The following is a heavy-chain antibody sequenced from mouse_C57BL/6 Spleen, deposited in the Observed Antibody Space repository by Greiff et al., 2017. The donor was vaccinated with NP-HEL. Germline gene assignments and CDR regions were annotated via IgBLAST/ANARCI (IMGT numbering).Heavy chain of an antibody. CDR1: GYTFTDYA. J-gene: IGHJ4*01. D-gene: IGHD1-1*01. Sequence: VQGVESGPELVRPGVSVKISCKGSGYTFTDYAMHWVKQSHAKSLEWIGVISTYYGDASYNQKFKDKATMTVDKSSSTAYMELARLTSEDSAVYDWASFYYGRGAMDYWGQGTSVTVSS. V-gene: IGHV1-67*01. CDR2: ISTYYGDA. CDR3: ASFYYGRGAMDY.